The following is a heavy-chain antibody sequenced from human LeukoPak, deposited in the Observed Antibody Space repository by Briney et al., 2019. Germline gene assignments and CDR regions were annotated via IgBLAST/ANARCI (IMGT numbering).Heavy chain of an antibody. D-gene: IGHD3-10*01. J-gene: IGHJ4*02. CDR1: GYTFTGYY. CDR2: INPNSGGT. CDR3: ARTLPSIRAVLDY. Sequence: ASVKVSCKASGYTFTGYYMHWVRQAPGQGLEWMGRINPNSGGTNYAQKFQGRVTMTRDTSISTAYMELSRLRSDDTAVYYCARTLPSIRAVLDYWGQGTLVTVSS. V-gene: IGHV1-2*06.